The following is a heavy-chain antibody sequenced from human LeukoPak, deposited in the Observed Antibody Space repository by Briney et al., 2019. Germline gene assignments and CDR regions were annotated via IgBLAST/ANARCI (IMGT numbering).Heavy chain of an antibody. CDR3: AMGPYDYGDYTHDY. CDR2: INPNSGGT. J-gene: IGHJ4*02. D-gene: IGHD4-17*01. CDR1: GYTFTGYY. V-gene: IGHV1-2*02. Sequence: ASVKVSCKASGYTFTGYYMHWVRQAPGQGLEWMGWINPNSGGTNYAQKFQGRVTMTRDTSISTSYMELSRLRSDDTAVYYCAMGPYDYGDYTHDYWGQGTLVTVSS.